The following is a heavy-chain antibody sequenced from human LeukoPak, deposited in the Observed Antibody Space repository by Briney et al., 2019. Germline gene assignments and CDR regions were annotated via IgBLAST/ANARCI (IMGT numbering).Heavy chain of an antibody. CDR1: GFTLSSYA. CDR3: AKVMKGSERLTMARGVIIKTAGLYYMDV. J-gene: IGHJ6*03. CDR2: ISASGGST. V-gene: IGHV3-23*01. D-gene: IGHD3-10*01. Sequence: GGSLRLSCAASGFTLSSYAMSWVRQAPGKGLEWVSSISASGGSTNYADSVKGRFTISRDNSKNTVYLQMNSLRAEDTAVYYCAKVMKGSERLTMARGVIIKTAGLYYMDVWGKGTTVTVSS.